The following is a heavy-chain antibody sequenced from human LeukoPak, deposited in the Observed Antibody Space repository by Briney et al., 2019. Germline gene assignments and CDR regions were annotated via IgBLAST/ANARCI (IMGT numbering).Heavy chain of an antibody. D-gene: IGHD3-10*01. CDR1: GGSFSTYY. V-gene: IGHV4-34*01. CDR3: ARDSGTTGEVKFDP. J-gene: IGHJ5*02. CDR2: INQSGST. Sequence: SETLSLTCAVYGGSFSTYYWSWIRQPPGKGLEWIGEINQSGSTIYNPSLKSRVTMSLDTSKNQFSLKLSSVTAADTAVYYCARDSGTTGEVKFDPWGQGTLVTVSS.